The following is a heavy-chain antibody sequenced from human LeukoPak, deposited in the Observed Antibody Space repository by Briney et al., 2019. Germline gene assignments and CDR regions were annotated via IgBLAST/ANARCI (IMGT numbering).Heavy chain of an antibody. CDR1: GNTFTSYY. J-gene: IGHJ4*02. CDR2: INPSGGST. CDR3: ARDGPLIVGAATYYFDY. D-gene: IGHD1-26*01. V-gene: IGHV1-46*01. Sequence: ASVKVSCKASGNTFTSYYMHWVRQAPGQGLEWMGIINPSGGSTSYAQKFQGRVTMTRDTSTSTVYMELSSLRSEDTAVYYCARDGPLIVGAATYYFDYWGQGTLVTASS.